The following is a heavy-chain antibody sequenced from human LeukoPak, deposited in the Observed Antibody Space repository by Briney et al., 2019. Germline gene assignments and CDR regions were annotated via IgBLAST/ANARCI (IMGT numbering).Heavy chain of an antibody. Sequence: GGSLRLSCAASGFTFSSYGVHWVRQAPGKGLEWVAVISYDGSNKYYADSVKGRFTISRDNSKNTLYLQMNSLRAEDTAVYYCAKGDMVRGVIDYWGQGTLVTVSS. CDR2: ISYDGSNK. CDR3: AKGDMVRGVIDY. J-gene: IGHJ4*02. D-gene: IGHD3-10*01. V-gene: IGHV3-30*18. CDR1: GFTFSSYG.